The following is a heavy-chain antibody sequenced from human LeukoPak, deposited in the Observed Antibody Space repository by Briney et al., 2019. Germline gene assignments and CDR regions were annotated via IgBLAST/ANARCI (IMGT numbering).Heavy chain of an antibody. Sequence: GGSLRLSCAASGFTFSSYNMNWVRQAPGKGLEWVSYISSSSSTIYYADSVKGRFTISRDNAKNSLYLQMNSLRAEDTAVYYCASSQIGPYDAFDIWGQGTMVTVSS. CDR2: ISSSSSTI. V-gene: IGHV3-48*04. CDR3: ASSQIGPYDAFDI. CDR1: GFTFSSYN. J-gene: IGHJ3*02. D-gene: IGHD3-16*01.